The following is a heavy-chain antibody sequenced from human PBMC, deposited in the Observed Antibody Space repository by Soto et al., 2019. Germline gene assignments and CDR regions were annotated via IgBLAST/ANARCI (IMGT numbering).Heavy chain of an antibody. CDR1: GGTFSSYA. J-gene: IGHJ6*02. CDR3: ARDAAAGTGHYYYYYGMDV. V-gene: IGHV1-69*13. CDR2: IIPIFGTA. D-gene: IGHD6-13*01. Sequence: GASVKVSCKASGGTFSSYAISWARQAPGQGLDWMGVIIPIFGTANYAQKFQGRVTITADESTSTAYMELSSLRSEDTAVYYCARDAAAGTGHYYYYYGMDVWGQGTTVTVSS.